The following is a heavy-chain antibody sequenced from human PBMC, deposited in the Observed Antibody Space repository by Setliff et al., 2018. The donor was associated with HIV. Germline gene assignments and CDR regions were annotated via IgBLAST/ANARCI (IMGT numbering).Heavy chain of an antibody. Sequence: SETLSLTCTVSGGSISSYYWSWIRQPPGKGLEWIGYIYTSGSVNYNPSLNSRVTISVDTSKNQFSLKVRYVTAADTAIYYCAREIWGQVAHVPYGMDVWGQGTTVTVSS. CDR1: GGSISSYY. J-gene: IGHJ6*02. V-gene: IGHV4-4*09. D-gene: IGHD5-12*01. CDR2: IYTSGSV. CDR3: AREIWGQVAHVPYGMDV.